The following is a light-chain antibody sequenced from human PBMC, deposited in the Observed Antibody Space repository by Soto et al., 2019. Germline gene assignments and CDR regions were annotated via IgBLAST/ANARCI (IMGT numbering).Light chain of an antibody. J-gene: IGLJ2*01. CDR1: NIGSKT. V-gene: IGLV3-21*04. Sequence: SYELTQPPSVSVAPGKTARITCGGNNIGSKTVHWYQQKPGQAPVVVIYYDSDRPSGIPERFSGSKSGNTATLTISRVEAGDEADYYCQVWDRTSGHVVFGGGTKLTVL. CDR3: QVWDRTSGHVV. CDR2: YDS.